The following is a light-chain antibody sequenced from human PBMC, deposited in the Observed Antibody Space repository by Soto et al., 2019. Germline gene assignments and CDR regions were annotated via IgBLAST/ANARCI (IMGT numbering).Light chain of an antibody. CDR2: KAS. CDR1: QSISTW. CDR3: QQYNSYSPT. Sequence: DIQMTQSPSTLSASVGDRVTITCRASQSISTWLAWYQQEPGKAPKLLIHKASSLQSGVPSRFSGSGSRTDFTLTISSLHPDDFATYYCQQYNSYSPTFGHGARVEI. V-gene: IGKV1-5*03. J-gene: IGKJ1*01.